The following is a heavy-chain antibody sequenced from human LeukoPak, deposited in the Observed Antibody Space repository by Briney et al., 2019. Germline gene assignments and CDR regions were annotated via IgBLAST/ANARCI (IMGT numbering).Heavy chain of an antibody. V-gene: IGHV3-23*01. CDR1: GFTFSSYA. D-gene: IGHD3-3*01. CDR3: AKDPFYDFWSGYYPRDY. CDR2: ISGSGGST. Sequence: GGSLRLSCAASGFTFSSYAMSWVRQAPGKGLEWVSAISGSGGSTYYADSVKGRLTISRDNSKNTLYLQMNSLRAEDTAVYYCAKDPFYDFWSGYYPRDYWGQGTLVTVSS. J-gene: IGHJ4*02.